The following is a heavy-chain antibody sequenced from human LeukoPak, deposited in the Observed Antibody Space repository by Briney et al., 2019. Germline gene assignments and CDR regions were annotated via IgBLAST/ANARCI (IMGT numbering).Heavy chain of an antibody. CDR2: INSYNGNT. J-gene: IGHJ6*02. Sequence: ASVKVSCKASGYTFTSYGISWVQQAPGQGLEWMGWINSYNGNTNYAQKSQGRVTMTTDTSTSTAYMELRSLRSDDTAVYYCARVEGNKYGSASYSYYYYGMDVWGQGTTVTVSS. V-gene: IGHV1-18*01. CDR3: ARVEGNKYGSASYSYYYYGMDV. D-gene: IGHD3-10*01. CDR1: GYTFTSYG.